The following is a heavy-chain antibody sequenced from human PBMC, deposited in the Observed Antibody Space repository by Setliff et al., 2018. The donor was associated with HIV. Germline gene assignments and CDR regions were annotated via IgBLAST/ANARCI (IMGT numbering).Heavy chain of an antibody. CDR1: VGTLSNYA. CDR2: IIPMFGTT. V-gene: IGHV1-69*13. CDR3: ARVREMPTAANYYYGMDV. J-gene: IGHJ6*02. Sequence: SVKVPCKASVGTLSNYAINWVRQAPGQGLEWMGAIIPMFGTTNYAQKFHPRATITANETTTTAYMELSSLRSEDTAVYYCARVREMPTAANYYYGMDVWGQGTTVTVSS. D-gene: IGHD2-2*01.